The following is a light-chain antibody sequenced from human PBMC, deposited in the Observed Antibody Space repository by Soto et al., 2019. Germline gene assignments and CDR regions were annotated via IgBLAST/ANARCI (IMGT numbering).Light chain of an antibody. CDR3: SSYSSTATREV. V-gene: IGLV2-14*01. Sequence: QSALTQPASVSGSPRQSVTISCTGTSIDIGNYDFVSWYQQHPGTAPKLLIYEVSYRPSGVFHRFSGSGSGTTASLTISGRQAEDEADDSCSSYSSTATREVFGGGTK. CDR1: SIDIGNYDF. J-gene: IGLJ3*02. CDR2: EVS.